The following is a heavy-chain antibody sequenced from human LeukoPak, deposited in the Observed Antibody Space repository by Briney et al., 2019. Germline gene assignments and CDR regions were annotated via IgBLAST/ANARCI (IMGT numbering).Heavy chain of an antibody. J-gene: IGHJ6*03. Sequence: GGSLRLSCAASGFTFSSHWMSWVRQAPGKGLEWVSAISGSGGSTYYADSVKGRFTISRDNSKNTLYLQMNSLRAEDTAVYYCAGAEYYDFWSGYNYYMDVWGKGTTVTVSS. CDR3: AGAEYYDFWSGYNYYMDV. CDR2: ISGSGGST. V-gene: IGHV3-23*01. CDR1: GFTFSSHW. D-gene: IGHD3-3*01.